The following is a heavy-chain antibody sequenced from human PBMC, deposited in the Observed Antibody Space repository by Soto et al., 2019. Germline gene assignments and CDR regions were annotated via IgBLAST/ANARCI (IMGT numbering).Heavy chain of an antibody. D-gene: IGHD2-15*01. CDR1: GFTFSDYG. CDR2: ISYDGSDR. J-gene: IGHJ4*02. Sequence: LRLSCEGPGFTFSDYGFHWVRRAPGKGLEWVAMISYDGSDRYYRDSVQGRFTISRDDSKNTVFLQMNSLRTEDTAMYYCARSTYCNGGSCYPQYWGPGTLVTVSS. V-gene: IGHV3-30*03. CDR3: ARSTYCNGGSCYPQY.